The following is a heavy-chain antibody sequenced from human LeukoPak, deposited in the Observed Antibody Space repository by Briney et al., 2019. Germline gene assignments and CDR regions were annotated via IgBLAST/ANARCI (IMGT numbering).Heavy chain of an antibody. CDR3: ARDPTSSWETAFDI. CDR1: GFTFSGYW. D-gene: IGHD1-26*01. V-gene: IGHV3-7*01. J-gene: IGHJ3*02. CDR2: IKQDGSEI. Sequence: GGSLRLSCAASGFTFSGYWMSWVRQAPGKGPEWVANIKQDGSEIYYVDSVKGRFTISRDNAKNSLYLQMNSLRAEDTAVYCCARDPTSSWETAFDIWGQGTMVTVSS.